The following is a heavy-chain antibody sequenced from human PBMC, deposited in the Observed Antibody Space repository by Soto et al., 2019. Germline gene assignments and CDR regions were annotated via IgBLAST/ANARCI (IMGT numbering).Heavy chain of an antibody. CDR2: INPNSGGT. D-gene: IGHD2-2*01. CDR1: GYTFTGYY. V-gene: IGHV1-2*04. Sequence: ASVKVSGNASGYTFTGYYMHWVRQAPRQGREWIGWINPNSGGTNYAQKFQGWVTMTRDTSISTAYMELGSLRSDDTAVNYCARSYCSSTSCKSKYGMDVWGQGTLVTVAS. J-gene: IGHJ6*02. CDR3: ARSYCSSTSCKSKYGMDV.